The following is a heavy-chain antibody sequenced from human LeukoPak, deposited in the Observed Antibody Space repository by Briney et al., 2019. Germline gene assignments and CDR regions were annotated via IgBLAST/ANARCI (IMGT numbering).Heavy chain of an antibody. J-gene: IGHJ4*02. V-gene: IGHV1-69*05. D-gene: IGHD3-10*01. CDR1: GGTFSSYA. CDR2: IIPIFGTA. CDR3: ARELYYYGSGSPLDY. Sequence: SVKVSCKASGGTFSSYAISWVRQASGQGLEWMGRIIPIFGTANYAQKFQGRVTITTGESTSTAYMELSSLRSEDTAVYYCARELYYYGSGSPLDYWGQGTLVTVSS.